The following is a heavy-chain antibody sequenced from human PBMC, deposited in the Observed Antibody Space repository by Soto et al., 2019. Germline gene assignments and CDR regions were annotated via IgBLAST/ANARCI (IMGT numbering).Heavy chain of an antibody. V-gene: IGHV3-53*01. J-gene: IGHJ4*02. CDR1: GFTVSGNF. Sequence: HPGGSLRLSCAASGFTVSGNFMTWVRQAPGKGLEWVSVIYPAGTTHYADSVKGRFTISRDNSENTVYLQMNSLRAEDTAVYYCARAPYGGTYYWVFDYWGRGTLVTVSS. CDR2: IYPAGTT. D-gene: IGHD1-26*01. CDR3: ARAPYGGTYYWVFDY.